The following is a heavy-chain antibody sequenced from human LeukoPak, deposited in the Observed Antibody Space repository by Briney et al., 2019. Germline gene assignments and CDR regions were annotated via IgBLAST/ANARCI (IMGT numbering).Heavy chain of an antibody. Sequence: PSETLSLTCTISNDSITKSYWNWVRQPAGKGLEWIGRIYPSGSTNYNPSLKSRVTLSLDTSKNQFSLSLTSVTAADTAVYYCVRELKPRAGYYYFYLLDVWGRGTTVTVSS. CDR3: VRELKPRAGYYYFYLLDV. CDR1: NDSITKSY. CDR2: IYPSGST. D-gene: IGHD3-16*01. V-gene: IGHV4-4*07. J-gene: IGHJ6*03.